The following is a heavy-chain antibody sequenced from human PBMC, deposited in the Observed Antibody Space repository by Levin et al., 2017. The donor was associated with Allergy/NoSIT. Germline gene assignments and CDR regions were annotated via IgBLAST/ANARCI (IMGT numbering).Heavy chain of an antibody. CDR1: GASISSYY. V-gene: IGHV4-59*08. J-gene: IGHJ6*02. CDR2: IYNSGST. CDR3: ARRVCSGDICYSGSHGMDV. Sequence: SETLSLTCTVSGASISSYYWSWIRQPPGKGLEWIGYIYNSGSTKYNPSLKSRVTISVDTSKNQFSLKLNSVTAADTAAYYCARRVCSGDICYSGSHGMDVGGQGTTVTVSS. D-gene: IGHD2-15*01.